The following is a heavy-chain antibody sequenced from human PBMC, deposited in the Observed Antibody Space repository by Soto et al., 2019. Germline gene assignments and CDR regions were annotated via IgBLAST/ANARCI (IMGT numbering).Heavy chain of an antibody. CDR2: SSSDSGTI. V-gene: IGHV3-48*01. D-gene: IGHD3-9*01. CDR1: GFTFSNYP. Sequence: GGSLRLSCAASGFTFSNYPMNWVRQAPGRGLEWISYSSSDSGTIYYADSVKGRFSISRDNAKNSLFLQMNGLRVEDTAVYYCASDWFYMDVWGKGTSVTVSS. J-gene: IGHJ6*03. CDR3: ASDWFYMDV.